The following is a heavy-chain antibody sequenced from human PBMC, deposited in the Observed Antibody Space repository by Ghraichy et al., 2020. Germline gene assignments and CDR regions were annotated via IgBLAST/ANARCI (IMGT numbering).Heavy chain of an antibody. CDR2: LSSNGDSP. CDR3: ARVGGTGYLDY. V-gene: IGHV3-64*02. Sequence: GGSLRLSCAASGFTFSRFSMYWVRQAPGKGLEYVSALSSNGDSPYYADSVKGRFTISRDNSKDTLYLQMGSLRAEDMDVYYCARVGGTGYLDYWGQGTQVTVSS. CDR1: GFTFSRFS. J-gene: IGHJ4*02. D-gene: IGHD1-26*01.